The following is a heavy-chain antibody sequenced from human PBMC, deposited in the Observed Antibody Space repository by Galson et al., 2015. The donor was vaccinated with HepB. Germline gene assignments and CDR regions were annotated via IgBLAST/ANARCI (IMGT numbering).Heavy chain of an antibody. V-gene: IGHV5-51*01. CDR1: GYSFTNYW. CDR2: IYPGDSDA. Sequence: QSGAEVKKPGESLKISCRGSGYSFTNYWIGWVRQMPGKGLEWMGIIYPGDSDAKYSPSFQGQVTFSADKPISTAFLQWSSLRASDTAVYYCARLAFGELSHIDYWGQGTLVVVSS. CDR3: ARLAFGELSHIDY. J-gene: IGHJ4*02. D-gene: IGHD3-10*01.